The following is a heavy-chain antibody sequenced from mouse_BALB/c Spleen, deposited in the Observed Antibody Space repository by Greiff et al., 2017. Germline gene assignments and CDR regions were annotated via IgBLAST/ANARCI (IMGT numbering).Heavy chain of an antibody. D-gene: IGHD1-1*02. CDR2: IYPGSGST. J-gene: IGHJ3*01. CDR1: GYTFTSYW. V-gene: IGHV1S22*01. CDR3: TRGGTMGWFAY. Sequence: LQQPGSELVRPGASVKLSCKASGYTFTSYWMHWVKQRPGQGLEWIGNIYPGSGSTNYDEKFKSKATLTVDTSSSTAYMQLSSLTSEDSAVYYCTRGGTMGWFAYWGQGTLVTVSA.